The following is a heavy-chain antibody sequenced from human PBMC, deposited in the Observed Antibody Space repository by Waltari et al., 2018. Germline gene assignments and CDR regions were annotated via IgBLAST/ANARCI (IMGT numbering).Heavy chain of an antibody. Sequence: QVQLVQSGAEVKKPGASVKVSCKASGYTFTGYYMHWVRQAPGQGLEWMVWINPNSGGTNYAQKFQSRVTMTRETSISTAYMELSRLRSDDTAVYYCATETIVVRAFDIWGQGTMVTVSS. CDR3: ATETIVVRAFDI. CDR2: INPNSGGT. CDR1: GYTFTGYY. D-gene: IGHD3-22*01. J-gene: IGHJ3*02. V-gene: IGHV1-2*02.